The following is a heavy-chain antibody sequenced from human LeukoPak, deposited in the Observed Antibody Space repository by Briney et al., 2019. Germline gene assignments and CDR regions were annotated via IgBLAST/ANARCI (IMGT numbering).Heavy chain of an antibody. D-gene: IGHD1-1*01. J-gene: IGHJ4*02. CDR1: GFIFSSYW. Sequence: SGGSLRLSCAASGFIFSSYWMSWVRQAPGKGLEWVANIKQDGSEKYYLDSVKGRFTISRDNAKNSLYLQMNSLRAEDTAVYYCARDVYNMGDYWGQGTLVTVSS. CDR2: IKQDGSEK. V-gene: IGHV3-7*01. CDR3: ARDVYNMGDY.